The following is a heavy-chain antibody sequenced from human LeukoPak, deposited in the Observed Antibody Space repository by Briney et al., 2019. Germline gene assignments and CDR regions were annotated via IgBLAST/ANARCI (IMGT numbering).Heavy chain of an antibody. J-gene: IGHJ4*02. V-gene: IGHV4-4*02. CDR3: ARAVLLWFGEPYFDY. CDR1: GGSISSSNW. D-gene: IGHD3-10*01. CDR2: IYHSGST. Sequence: SETLSLTCAVSGGSISSSNWWSWVRQPPGKGLEWIGEIYHSGSTNYNPSLKSRVTISLDTSKNQFSPKLSSVTAADTAVYYCARAVLLWFGEPYFDYWGQGTLVTVSS.